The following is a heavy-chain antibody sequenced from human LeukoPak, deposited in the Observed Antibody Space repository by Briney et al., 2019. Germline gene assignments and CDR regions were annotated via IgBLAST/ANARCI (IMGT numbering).Heavy chain of an antibody. CDR1: GGSISSDF. CDR3: ARDGGSGERKAFDY. V-gene: IGHV4-59*01. Sequence: SETLSLTCTVSGGSISSDFHSWIRPSPGKGLAWIGFISYNGNTLYNPSLKSRVTISLDTSKNQFSLGLTSVTAADTAVYYCARDGGSGERKAFDYWGQGTLVTVSS. CDR2: ISYNGNT. J-gene: IGHJ4*02. D-gene: IGHD2-15*01.